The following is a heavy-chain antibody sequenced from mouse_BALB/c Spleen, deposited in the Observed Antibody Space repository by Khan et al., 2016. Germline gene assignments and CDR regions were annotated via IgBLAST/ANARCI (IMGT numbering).Heavy chain of an antibody. J-gene: IGHJ3*01. V-gene: IGHV1-7*01. CDR2: INPSTGYT. CDR1: GYTFTSYW. D-gene: IGHD2-14*01. Sequence: QIQLQQSGAELAKPGASVKMSCKASGYTFTSYWMHWVKQRPGQGLEWIGYINPSTGYTEYNQKFKDKATLTADKSSSTAYMQLSSLTSEDSAVYYCARVSGYGAWFAYWGQGTLVTVSA. CDR3: ARVSGYGAWFAY.